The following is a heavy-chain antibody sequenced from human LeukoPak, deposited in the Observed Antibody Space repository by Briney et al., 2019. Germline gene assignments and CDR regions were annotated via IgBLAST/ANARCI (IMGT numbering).Heavy chain of an antibody. CDR2: IHPGDSNT. Sequence: GESLKISCKGSEFSFTCYWIGWVRQMPGRGLEWMGIIHPGDSNTRYSPSFQGQVTISVDKSISTAYLQWSSLKASDTAMYYCARHNTDSLDFWGQGTLVTVSS. CDR1: EFSFTCYW. J-gene: IGHJ4*02. D-gene: IGHD2-21*01. V-gene: IGHV5-51*01. CDR3: ARHNTDSLDF.